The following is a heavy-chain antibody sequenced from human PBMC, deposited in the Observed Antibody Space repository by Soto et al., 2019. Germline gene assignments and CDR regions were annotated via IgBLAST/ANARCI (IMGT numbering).Heavy chain of an antibody. CDR2: ISSSSSYT. Sequence: QVQLVESGGGLVKPGGSLRLSCAASGFTFSDYYMNWIRQAPGKGLEWVSYISSSSSYTNYADSVKGRFTISRDNAKNSLYLQMNRLRAADTAVYYCARDHYGPGWFDPWGQGTLVTVSS. D-gene: IGHD3-10*01. CDR1: GFTFSDYY. V-gene: IGHV3-11*05. CDR3: ARDHYGPGWFDP. J-gene: IGHJ5*02.